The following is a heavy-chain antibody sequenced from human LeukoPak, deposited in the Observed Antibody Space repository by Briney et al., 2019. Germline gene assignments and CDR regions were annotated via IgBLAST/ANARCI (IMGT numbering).Heavy chain of an antibody. J-gene: IGHJ4*02. V-gene: IGHV4-34*01. CDR3: ASHSSSSRGGGSPLDY. D-gene: IGHD6-6*01. CDR1: GGSFSGYY. CDR2: INHSGST. Sequence: SETLSLTCAVYGGSFSGYYWSWIRQPPGKGLEWVGEINHSGSTNYNPSLKSRVTISVDTSKNQFSLKLSSVTAADTAVYYCASHSSSSRGGGSPLDYWGQGTLVTVSS.